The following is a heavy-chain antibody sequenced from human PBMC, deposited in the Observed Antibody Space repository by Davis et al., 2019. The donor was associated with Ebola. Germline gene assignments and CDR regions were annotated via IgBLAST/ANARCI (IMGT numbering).Heavy chain of an antibody. Sequence: GGSLRLSCAASGFTFSSYGMHWVRQAPGKGLEWVAVISFDGSNKYYADSVKGRFTISRDTSKNTLSLQMNSLRAEDTAVYYCARGFRLLGVLERRDLFDYWGQGTLVTVSS. J-gene: IGHJ4*02. CDR2: ISFDGSNK. D-gene: IGHD1-1*01. V-gene: IGHV3-30*03. CDR3: ARGFRLLGVLERRDLFDY. CDR1: GFTFSSYG.